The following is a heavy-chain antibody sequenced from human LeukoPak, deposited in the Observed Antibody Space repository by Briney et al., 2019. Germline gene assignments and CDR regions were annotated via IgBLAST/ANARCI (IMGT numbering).Heavy chain of an antibody. V-gene: IGHV3-9*01. CDR1: GFTFDDYA. CDR3: AKEDRRGRHFDY. D-gene: IGHD3-16*01. Sequence: SLRLSCAASGFTFDDYAMHWVRRAPGKGLEWVSGISWNSGSIGYADSVKGRFTISRDNAKNSLYLQMNSLRAEDTALYYCAKEDRRGRHFDYWGQGTLVTVSS. J-gene: IGHJ4*02. CDR2: ISWNSGSI.